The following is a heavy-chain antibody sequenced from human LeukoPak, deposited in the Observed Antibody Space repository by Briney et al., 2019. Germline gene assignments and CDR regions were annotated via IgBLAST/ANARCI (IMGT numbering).Heavy chain of an antibody. CDR3: ARSLGYCSSTSCYDLEYYFDY. CDR2: IYPGDSDT. CDR1: GYSFTSYW. V-gene: IGHV5-51*01. J-gene: IGHJ4*02. Sequence: GESLKISCKGSGYSFTSYWIGWVRQMPGKGLEWMGIIYPGDSDTRYSPSFQGQVTISADKSISTAYLQWSSLKASDTAMYYCARSLGYCSSTSCYDLEYYFDYWGQGTLVTVSS. D-gene: IGHD2-2*01.